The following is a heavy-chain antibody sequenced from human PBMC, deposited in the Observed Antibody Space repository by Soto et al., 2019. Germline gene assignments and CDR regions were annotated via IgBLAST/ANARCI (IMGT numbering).Heavy chain of an antibody. CDR3: ARAGLAARPTMIDY. CDR1: GFTFSSYG. D-gene: IGHD6-6*01. V-gene: IGHV3-33*01. J-gene: IGHJ4*02. CDR2: IWYDGSNK. Sequence: GGSLRLSCAASGFTFSSYGMHWVRQAPGKGLEWVAVIWYDGSNKYYADSVKGRFTISRDNSKNTLYLQMNSLRAEDTAVYYCARAGLAARPTMIDYWGQGTLVTVSS.